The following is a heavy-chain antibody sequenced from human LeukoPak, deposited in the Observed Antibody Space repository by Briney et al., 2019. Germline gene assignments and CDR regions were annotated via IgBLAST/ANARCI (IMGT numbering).Heavy chain of an antibody. J-gene: IGHJ6*03. CDR1: GGSISSYY. Sequence: KPSETLSLTCTVSGGSISSYYWSWIRQPPGKGLEWIGYIYYSGSTNYNPSLKSRVTISVDTSKNQFSLKLSSVTAADTAVYYCASTGDYYYYYYMDVWGKGTTVTVSS. CDR2: IYYSGST. CDR3: ASTGDYYYYYYMDV. D-gene: IGHD4-17*01. V-gene: IGHV4-59*12.